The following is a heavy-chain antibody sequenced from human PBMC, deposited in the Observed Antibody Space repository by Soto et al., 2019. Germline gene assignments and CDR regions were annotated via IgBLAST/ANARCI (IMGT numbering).Heavy chain of an antibody. CDR1: GYTFTNND. V-gene: IGHV1-8*01. D-gene: IGHD5-18*01. J-gene: IGHJ5*02. Sequence: ASVKVSCKASGYTFTNNDVSWVRQATGQGLEWMGWMNPGSGDTGYAQKFQGRVTMTRDISIATAYMELNSLTSEDTSIYYCARMESFGSLNWFDPWGQGTLVTVSS. CDR2: MNPGSGDT. CDR3: ARMESFGSLNWFDP.